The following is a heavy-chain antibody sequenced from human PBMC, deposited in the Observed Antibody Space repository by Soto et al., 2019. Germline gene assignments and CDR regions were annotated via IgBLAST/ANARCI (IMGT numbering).Heavy chain of an antibody. CDR3: ARDLSGYGYDY. V-gene: IGHV3-30*04. CDR2: ISYDGTIK. J-gene: IGHJ4*02. CDR1: GFTFRSYA. Sequence: QVQLVESGGGVVQPGRSLKLSCADSGFTFRSYAMHWVRQAPGKGLEWVAIISYDGTIKYYADSVKGRFTISRDNSKNTLYLQMNSLRAEDTAVYYCARDLSGYGYDYWGQGALVTVSS. D-gene: IGHD5-18*01.